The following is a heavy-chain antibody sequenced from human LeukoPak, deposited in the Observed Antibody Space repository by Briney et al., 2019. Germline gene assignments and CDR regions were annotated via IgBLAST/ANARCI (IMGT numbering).Heavy chain of an antibody. Sequence: GASVKVSCKASGYTFTSYYMHWVRQAPGQGLEWMGIINPSGGSTSYAQKFQGRVTMTRDTSTSTVYIELSSLRSEDTAVYYCARVRSRVRGAFDIWGQGTMVTVSS. J-gene: IGHJ3*02. V-gene: IGHV1-46*01. CDR2: INPSGGST. CDR3: ARVRSRVRGAFDI. D-gene: IGHD3-10*01. CDR1: GYTFTSYY.